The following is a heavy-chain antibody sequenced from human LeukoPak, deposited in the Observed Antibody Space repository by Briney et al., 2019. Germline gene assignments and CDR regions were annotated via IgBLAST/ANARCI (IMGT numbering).Heavy chain of an antibody. D-gene: IGHD4-17*01. CDR2: IYYSGST. CDR3: ATSLGTVTTIGDFDY. V-gene: IGHV4-30-4*01. CDR1: GGSISSGDYY. Sequence: SETLSLTCTVSGGSISSGDYYWSWIRQPPGKGLEWIGYIYYSGSTYYNPSLKSRVTISVDTSKNQFSLKLSSVTAADTAVYYCATSLGTVTTIGDFDYWGQGTLVTVSS. J-gene: IGHJ4*02.